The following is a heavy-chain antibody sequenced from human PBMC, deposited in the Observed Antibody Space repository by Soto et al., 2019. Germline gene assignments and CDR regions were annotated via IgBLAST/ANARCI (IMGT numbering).Heavy chain of an antibody. J-gene: IGHJ6*02. D-gene: IGHD6-6*01. V-gene: IGHV4-31*03. Sequence: PSETLSLTCSVSSGSMNTGGYYWSWIRQHPGKGLEWIGYIYSNGDTYYNPSLKSRVTISIDTSKNQFSLNLTSVTAADTAVYYCARRGGTSSRYYYYALDVWGLGTTVTVSS. CDR2: IYSNGDT. CDR1: SGSMNTGGYY. CDR3: ARRGGTSSRYYYYALDV.